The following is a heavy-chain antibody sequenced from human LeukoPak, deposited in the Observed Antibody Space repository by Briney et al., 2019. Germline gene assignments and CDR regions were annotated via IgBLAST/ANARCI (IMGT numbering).Heavy chain of an antibody. V-gene: IGHV5-51*01. D-gene: IGHD3-10*01. Sequence: GESLKISCKGSGYSFTSYWIGWVRQMPGKGLEWMGIIYPGDSDTRYSPSFQGQVTISADKSISTAYLQWSSLKASDAAMYYCAGRGAKHYYGSGSYEDWGQGTLVTVSS. CDR3: AGRGAKHYYGSGSYED. CDR1: GYSFTSYW. J-gene: IGHJ4*02. CDR2: IYPGDSDT.